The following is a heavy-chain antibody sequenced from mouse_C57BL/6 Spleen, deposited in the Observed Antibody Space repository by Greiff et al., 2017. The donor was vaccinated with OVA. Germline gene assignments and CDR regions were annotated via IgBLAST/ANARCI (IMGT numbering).Heavy chain of an antibody. CDR3: ARKYDGYWFAY. CDR2: IYPRSGNT. CDR1: GYTFTSYG. D-gene: IGHD2-3*01. J-gene: IGHJ3*01. V-gene: IGHV1-81*01. Sequence: VKLQQSGAELARPGASVKLSCKASGYTFTSYGISWVKQRTGQGLEWIGEIYPRSGNTYYNEKFKGKATLTADKSSSTAYMELRSLTSEDSAVYFCARKYDGYWFAYWGQGTLVTVSA.